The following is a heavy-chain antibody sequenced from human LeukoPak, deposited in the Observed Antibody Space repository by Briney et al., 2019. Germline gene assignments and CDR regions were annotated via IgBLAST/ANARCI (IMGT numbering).Heavy chain of an antibody. CDR3: ARARSYYDSSGYGDY. D-gene: IGHD3-22*01. CDR1: GFTFSSYE. CDR2: ISSSGSTI. J-gene: IGHJ4*02. Sequence: GGSLRLSCAASGFTFSSYEMNWVRQAPGKGLEWVSYISSSGSTIYYADSVKGRFTISRDNAKNSLYLQMNSLRAEDTAVYYCARARSYYDSSGYGDYWGQGTLVAVSS. V-gene: IGHV3-48*03.